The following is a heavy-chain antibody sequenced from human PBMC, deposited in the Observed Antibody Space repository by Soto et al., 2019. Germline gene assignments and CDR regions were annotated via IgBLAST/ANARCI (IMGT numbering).Heavy chain of an antibody. CDR3: ATVSLVGGHFYGSGTFPPY. D-gene: IGHD3-10*01. J-gene: IGHJ4*03. Sequence: GASVKVSCKASGFTFTSSAMQWVRQARGQRLEWMGCFDAEGGETNYAQKFQGRVTMTEDTSTDTAYMELSSLRSEDTAVYYCATVSLVGGHFYGSGTFPPYWGQGTMVTVSS. CDR1: GFTFTSSA. V-gene: IGHV1-24*01. CDR2: FDAEGGET.